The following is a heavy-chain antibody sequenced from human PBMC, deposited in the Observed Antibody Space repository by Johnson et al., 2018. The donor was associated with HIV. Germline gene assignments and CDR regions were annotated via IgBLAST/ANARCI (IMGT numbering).Heavy chain of an antibody. J-gene: IGHJ3*02. CDR2: ISYDASNK. CDR3: ARDSTPWGDDYVDYAFDI. Sequence: QVQLVESGGGVVQPGRSLRLSCAASGFTFSDHAIHWVRQAPGKGLEWVAVISYDASNKYYGDSVKGRFTISRDNAKNSLFLQMNSLRAEDTAVYYCARDSTPWGDDYVDYAFDIWGQGTVVTVSS. CDR1: GFTFSDHA. D-gene: IGHD4-17*01. V-gene: IGHV3-30-3*01.